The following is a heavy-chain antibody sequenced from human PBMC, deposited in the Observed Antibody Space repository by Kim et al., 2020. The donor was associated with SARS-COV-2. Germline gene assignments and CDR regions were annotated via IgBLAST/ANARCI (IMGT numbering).Heavy chain of an antibody. CDR2: ISFDGRNN. J-gene: IGHJ5*02. V-gene: IGHV3-30*04. CDR3: ARDDSGNQLFAGKWLDP. Sequence: GGSLRLSCAASGFTFSDYAIFWVRQAPGKGLEWVAVISFDGRNNFFADSVKGRFTISRDNSKNTVYLQMNSLRVDDTAVYYCARDDSGNQLFAGKWLDPWGQGTRVTVSS. CDR1: GFTFSDYA. D-gene: IGHD3-10*01.